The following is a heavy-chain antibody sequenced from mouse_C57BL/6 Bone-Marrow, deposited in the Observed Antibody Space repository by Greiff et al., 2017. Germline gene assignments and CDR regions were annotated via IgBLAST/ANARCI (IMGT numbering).Heavy chain of an antibody. J-gene: IGHJ3*01. D-gene: IGHD1-1*01. Sequence: EVQGVESGGGLVQPGGSLSLSCAASGFTFTDYYMSWVRQPPGKALEWLGFIRNKANGYTTEYSASVKGRFTISRDNSQSILYLQMNALRAEDSATYYCARYRYYGSSLFAYWGQGTLVTVSA. CDR3: ARYRYYGSSLFAY. V-gene: IGHV7-3*01. CDR2: IRNKANGYTT. CDR1: GFTFTDYY.